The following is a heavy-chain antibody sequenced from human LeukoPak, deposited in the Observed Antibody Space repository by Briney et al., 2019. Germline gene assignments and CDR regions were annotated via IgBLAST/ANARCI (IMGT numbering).Heavy chain of an antibody. CDR2: INPNSGGT. J-gene: IGHJ4*02. CDR3: ARGLVAWEPAGLTLN. D-gene: IGHD1-26*01. V-gene: IGHV1-2*02. CDR1: GYTFTGYY. Sequence: ASVKVSCKASGYTFTGYYMHWVRQAPGQGLEWMGWINPNSGGTNYAQKFQGRVTMTRDTSISTAYMELSRPRSDDTAVYYCARGLVAWEPAGLTLNWGQGTLVTVSS.